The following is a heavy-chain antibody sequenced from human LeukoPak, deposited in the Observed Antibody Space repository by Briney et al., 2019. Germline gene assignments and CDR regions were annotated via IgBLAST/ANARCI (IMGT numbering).Heavy chain of an antibody. V-gene: IGHV3-43*01. D-gene: IGHD5-18*01. J-gene: IGHJ4*02. CDR2: INWDGGGT. CDR1: GFMFDDYT. Sequence: GGSLRLSCAASGFMFDDYTMHWVRQAPGKGLEWVSLINWDGGGTCYAGSVKGRFTISRDNSKNSLYLQMNSLRTEDTALYYCAKGDVDSPMNFYHWGQGTLVTVSS. CDR3: AKGDVDSPMNFYH.